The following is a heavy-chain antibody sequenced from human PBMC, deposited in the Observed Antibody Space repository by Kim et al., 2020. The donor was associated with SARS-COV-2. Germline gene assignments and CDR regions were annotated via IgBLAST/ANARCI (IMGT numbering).Heavy chain of an antibody. CDR1: GFTFSNYW. J-gene: IGHJ5*02. Sequence: GGSLRLSCEASGFTFSNYWMNWVRQGPGKGLVWVSRINSDGGDTHYADSVKGRFTISRDNAENTLHLQLNSLGVEDTAIYYCARGTFQQGFDPWGQGTLGPVSS. V-gene: IGHV3-74*01. CDR3: ARGTFQQGFDP. CDR2: INSDGGDT.